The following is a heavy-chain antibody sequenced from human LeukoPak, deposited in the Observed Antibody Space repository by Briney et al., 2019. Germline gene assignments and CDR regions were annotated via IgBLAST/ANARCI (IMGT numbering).Heavy chain of an antibody. CDR1: GFTFSSYA. D-gene: IGHD6-19*01. Sequence: GGSLRLSCAASGFTFSSYAMHWVRQAPGKGLEWVAVISYDGSNKYYADSVKGRFTISRDNSKNTLYLQMNSLRAEDTAVYYCASAGYSSGWYYFDYWGQGTLVTVSS. CDR3: ASAGYSSGWYYFDY. J-gene: IGHJ4*02. V-gene: IGHV3-30-3*01. CDR2: ISYDGSNK.